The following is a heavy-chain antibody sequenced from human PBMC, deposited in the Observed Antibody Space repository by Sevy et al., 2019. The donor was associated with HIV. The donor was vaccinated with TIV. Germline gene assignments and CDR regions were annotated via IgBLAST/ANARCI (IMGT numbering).Heavy chain of an antibody. J-gene: IGHJ4*02. V-gene: IGHV3-33*06. CDR3: AKDNFSRRRDGYNYLFDY. Sequence: LSLTCAASGFTFSSYGMHWVRQAPGKGLEWVAVIWYDGSNKYYADSVKGRFTISRDNSKNTLYLQMNSLRAEDTAVYYCAKDNFSRRRDGYNYLFDYWGQGTLVTVS. D-gene: IGHD5-12*01. CDR2: IWYDGSNK. CDR1: GFTFSSYG.